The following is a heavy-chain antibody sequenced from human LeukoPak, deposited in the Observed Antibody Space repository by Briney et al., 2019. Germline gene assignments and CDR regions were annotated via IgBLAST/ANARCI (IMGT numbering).Heavy chain of an antibody. D-gene: IGHD3-22*01. Sequence: ASVKVSCKASGYTFTSYGISWVRQAPGQGLEWMGWINPNSGGTNYAQKFQGRVTMTRDTSISTAYMELSRLRSDDTAVYYCARVLTDSSGYYLDYWGQGTLVTVSS. CDR3: ARVLTDSSGYYLDY. V-gene: IGHV1-2*02. CDR1: GYTFTSYG. J-gene: IGHJ4*02. CDR2: INPNSGGT.